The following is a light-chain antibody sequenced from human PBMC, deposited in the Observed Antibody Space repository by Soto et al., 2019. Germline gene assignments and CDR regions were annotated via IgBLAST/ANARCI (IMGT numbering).Light chain of an antibody. Sequence: DIQMTQSPSTLSASVGDRFTITCRASESISKSLAWYQQKPGEAPKLLIYDASSLASGVPSRFSGSGSGTEFTLTISSLEPDDFATFYCQHYDSYSEAVGPGTKVEIK. J-gene: IGKJ1*01. CDR2: DAS. CDR1: ESISKS. CDR3: QHYDSYSEA. V-gene: IGKV1-5*01.